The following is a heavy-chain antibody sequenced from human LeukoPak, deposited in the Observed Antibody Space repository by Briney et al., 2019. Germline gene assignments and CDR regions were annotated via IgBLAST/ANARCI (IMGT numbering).Heavy chain of an antibody. Sequence: SDTLSLTCTVSGGCNTNYYWSWIRQRPGPGVEWLRYFYNSGSTNYNPSLKSRAAISVDMSKNHFSLKLSSVTAADTAVYYCARKTGYYYGVDVWGQGTTVTVSS. CDR1: GGCNTNYY. CDR3: ARKTGYYYGVDV. J-gene: IGHJ6*02. CDR2: FYNSGST. D-gene: IGHD1-1*01. V-gene: IGHV4-59*08.